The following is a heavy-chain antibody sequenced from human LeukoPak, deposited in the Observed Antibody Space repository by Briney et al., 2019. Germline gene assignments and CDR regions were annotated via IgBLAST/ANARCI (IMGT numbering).Heavy chain of an antibody. CDR1: GGTFNSYA. CDR3: ARSPPGLIYMDV. Sequence: SVKVSCKASGGTFNSYAISWVRQAPGQGFEWMGGFIPIFGTANYAQKFQGRVMITADESTSTDYMELNSLRSEDTAVYYCARSPPGLIYMDVWGKGTTVSVSS. V-gene: IGHV1-69*13. D-gene: IGHD2-8*01. CDR2: FIPIFGTA. J-gene: IGHJ6*03.